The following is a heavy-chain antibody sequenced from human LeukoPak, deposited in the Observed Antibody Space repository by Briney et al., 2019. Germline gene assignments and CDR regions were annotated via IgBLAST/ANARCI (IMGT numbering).Heavy chain of an antibody. CDR2: IKEDGTYT. V-gene: IGHV3-74*01. Sequence: GGSLRLSCAASGFSFSKYWMHWVRQTPGEGLVWVSRIKEDGTYTSYADSVKGRFTISRDNAWNTVFLQMNSLRAEDTAVYYCARDFDMGITPGDDFDFWGQGTLVTVSS. D-gene: IGHD3-9*01. CDR1: GFSFSKYW. J-gene: IGHJ4*02. CDR3: ARDFDMGITPGDDFDF.